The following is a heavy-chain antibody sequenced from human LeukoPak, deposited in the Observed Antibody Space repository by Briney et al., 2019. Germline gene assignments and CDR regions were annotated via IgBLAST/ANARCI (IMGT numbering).Heavy chain of an antibody. CDR2: IRYDGSNK. Sequence: GGSLRLSCAASGFTFSSYGMHWVRQAPGKGLEWVAFIRYDGSNKYYADSVKGRFTISRDNSKNTLCLQMNSLRAEDTAVYYCATDQEDYSNYGDAFDIWGQGTMVTVSS. D-gene: IGHD4-11*01. CDR1: GFTFSSYG. V-gene: IGHV3-30*02. J-gene: IGHJ3*02. CDR3: ATDQEDYSNYGDAFDI.